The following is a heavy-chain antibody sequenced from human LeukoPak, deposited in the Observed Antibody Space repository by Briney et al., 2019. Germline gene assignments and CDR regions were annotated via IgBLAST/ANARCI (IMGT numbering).Heavy chain of an antibody. V-gene: IGHV3-48*03. J-gene: IGHJ6*02. Sequence: PGGSLRLSCTASGFTFSSYEMNWVRQAPGKGLEWVSYISNGGSKKYYVDSVKARFSISRDNAENSLSLQMNSLRAEDTAVYYCSCGWSYYYYGMDVWVQGTTVTV. CDR2: ISNGGSKK. CDR3: SCGWSYYYYGMDV. CDR1: GFTFSSYE. D-gene: IGHD2-21*01.